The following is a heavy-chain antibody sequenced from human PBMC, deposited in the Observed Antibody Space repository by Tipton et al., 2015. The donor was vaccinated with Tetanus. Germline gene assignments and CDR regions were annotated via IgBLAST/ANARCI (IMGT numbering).Heavy chain of an antibody. CDR2: IYESGDT. V-gene: IGHV4-39*01. CDR1: GGSIRGGTFY. CDR3: ARHQSGYFSPFDY. D-gene: IGHD3-3*01. J-gene: IGHJ4*02. Sequence: TLSLTCTVSGGSIRGGTFYWGWIRQPPGKGLEWIGSIYESGDTYYIPSLKSRVTISVDTSKNQFSLNLNSMAAADTGVYYCARHQSGYFSPFDYLGQGNLVTVSS.